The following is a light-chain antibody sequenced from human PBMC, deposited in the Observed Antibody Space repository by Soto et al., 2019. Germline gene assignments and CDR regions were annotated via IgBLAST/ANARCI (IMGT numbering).Light chain of an antibody. CDR2: DSS. CDR3: QHRSNWRMYT. J-gene: IGKJ2*01. CDR1: QSVAGY. V-gene: IGKV3-11*01. Sequence: ELVLTQSPATLSLSPGESATLSCRASQSVAGYLAWYQQKPGQGPRLLIYDSSTRATGTPARFRGSGSGTDFTLTISSLEPEDFAISICQHRSNWRMYTFGQGTKLEIK.